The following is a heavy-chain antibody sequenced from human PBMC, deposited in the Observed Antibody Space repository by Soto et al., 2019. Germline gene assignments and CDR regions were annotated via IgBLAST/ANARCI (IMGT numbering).Heavy chain of an antibody. J-gene: IGHJ2*01. CDR1: GGTFSSYA. Sequence: QVQLVQSGAEVKKPGSSVKVSCKASGGTFSSYAISWVQQAPGQGLEWMGGIIPIFGTANYAQKFQGRVTITADESTSTAYMELSSLRSEDTAVYYCAIPYYYDSSGYTRARYFDLWGRGTLVTVSS. CDR3: AIPYYYDSSGYTRARYFDL. V-gene: IGHV1-69*01. CDR2: IIPIFGTA. D-gene: IGHD3-22*01.